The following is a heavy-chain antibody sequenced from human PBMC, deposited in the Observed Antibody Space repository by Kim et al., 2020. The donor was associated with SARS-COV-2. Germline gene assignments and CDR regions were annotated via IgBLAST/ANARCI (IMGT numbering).Heavy chain of an antibody. Sequence: SQTLSLPCAISGDSVSSNSAAWNWIRQSPSRGLEWLGRTYYRSKWYNDYAVSVKSRITINPDTSKNQFSLQLNSVTPEDTAVYYCARSIAAAGDYYYYGMDVGGQGTTVTVSS. CDR2: TYYRSKWYN. J-gene: IGHJ6*02. V-gene: IGHV6-1*01. CDR1: GDSVSSNSAA. CDR3: ARSIAAAGDYYYYGMDV. D-gene: IGHD6-13*01.